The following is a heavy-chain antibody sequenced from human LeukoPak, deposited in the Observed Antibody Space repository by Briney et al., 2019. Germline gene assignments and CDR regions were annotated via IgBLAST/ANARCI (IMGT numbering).Heavy chain of an antibody. CDR2: INHSGST. CDR1: GGSFSGYY. J-gene: IGHJ3*02. V-gene: IGHV4-34*01. CDR3: AKSNGYGLIDI. Sequence: SETLSLTCAVYGGSFSGYYWSWIRQPPGKGLEWIGEINHSGSTNYNPSLKSRVTISLDTSRNQFSLKLNSVTAAGTAVYYCAKSNGYGLIDIWGQGTMVTVSS. D-gene: IGHD3-22*01.